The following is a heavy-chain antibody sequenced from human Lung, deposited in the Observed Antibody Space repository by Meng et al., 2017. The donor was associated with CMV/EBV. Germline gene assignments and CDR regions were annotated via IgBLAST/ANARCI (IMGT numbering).Heavy chain of an antibody. Sequence: GESLKISCTASGFNFVDDAMSWVRQAPGKGPEWLGFIRSEGYGGTREYAASVKGRFTISRDDSKSIAYLQMDSLNTEDTALYYCTTGGDGSHGYPYYFDYXGQGXLVTFSS. J-gene: IGHJ4*02. CDR3: TTGGDGSHGYPYYFDY. D-gene: IGHD5-18*01. CDR1: GFNFVDDA. CDR2: IRSEGYGGTR. V-gene: IGHV3-49*04.